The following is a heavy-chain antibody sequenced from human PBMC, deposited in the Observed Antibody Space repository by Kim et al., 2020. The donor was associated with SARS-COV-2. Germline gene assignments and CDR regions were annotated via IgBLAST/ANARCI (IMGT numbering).Heavy chain of an antibody. CDR2: ISGSGGST. CDR1: GFTFSSYA. J-gene: IGHJ4*02. Sequence: GGSLRLSCAASGFTFSSYAMSWVRQAPGKGLEWVSAISGSGGSTYYADSVKGRFTISRDNSKNTLYLQMNSLRAEDTAVYYCAKDPHDSSGYYSRYFDYWGQGTLVTVSS. V-gene: IGHV3-23*01. D-gene: IGHD3-22*01. CDR3: AKDPHDSSGYYSRYFDY.